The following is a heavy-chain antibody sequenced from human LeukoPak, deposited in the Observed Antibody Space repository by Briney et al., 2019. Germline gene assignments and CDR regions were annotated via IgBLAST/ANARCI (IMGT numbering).Heavy chain of an antibody. CDR2: INPSGGST. V-gene: IGHV1-46*01. Sequence: ASVKVSCKASGYTFTSYYMHWVRQAPGQGLEWMGIINPSGGSTSYAQKFQGRVTMTRDMSTSTVYMELSSLRSEDTAVYYCAREGVVDTLNYYGMDVWGQGTTVTVSS. CDR3: AREGVVDTLNYYGMDV. CDR1: GYTFTSYY. J-gene: IGHJ6*02. D-gene: IGHD5-18*01.